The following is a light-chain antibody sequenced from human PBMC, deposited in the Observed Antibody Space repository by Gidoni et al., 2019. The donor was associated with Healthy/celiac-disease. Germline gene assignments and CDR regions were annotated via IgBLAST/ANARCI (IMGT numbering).Light chain of an antibody. V-gene: IGKV1-5*03. CDR1: QSISSW. J-gene: IGKJ4*01. CDR3: QQYNSFILT. CDR2: KAS. Sequence: DIQMTQSPSTLSASVGDRVTITCRASQSISSWLAWYQQKPGKAPKLLIYKASSLESGVPSRFSGSGSGTEFTLTISSLQPDDFATYYCQQYNSFILTFGGGTKVEIK.